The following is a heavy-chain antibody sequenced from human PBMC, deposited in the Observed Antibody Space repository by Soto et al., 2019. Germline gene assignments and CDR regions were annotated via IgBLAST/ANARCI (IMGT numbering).Heavy chain of an antibody. V-gene: IGHV3-53*01. Sequence: LRLSCGASGCTVSHTYMSWVRLAPGKGLEWVSSVFGGGHTTYADSVKGRFSVSRDNSVNTFYLQMTGLRSDDTAVYYCSFQSPLAGWLDPWGQGTLVTVSS. CDR3: SFQSPLAGWLDP. CDR2: VFGGGHT. J-gene: IGHJ5*02. CDR1: GCTVSHTY.